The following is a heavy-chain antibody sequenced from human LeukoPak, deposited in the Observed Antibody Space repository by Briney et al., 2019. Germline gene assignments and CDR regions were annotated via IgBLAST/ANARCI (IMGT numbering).Heavy chain of an antibody. D-gene: IGHD3-22*01. CDR2: ISYSRST. V-gene: IGHV4-59*01. CDR3: ARAYNYYPN. Sequence: PSETLSLTCTVSGGSISSFYWSWIRQPPGKGLEWIGFISYSRSTNYNPSLKSRVTISVDTAKNQFSLKLSSVTTADTAVYYCARAYNYYPNWGQGTLVTVSS. CDR1: GGSISSFY. J-gene: IGHJ4*02.